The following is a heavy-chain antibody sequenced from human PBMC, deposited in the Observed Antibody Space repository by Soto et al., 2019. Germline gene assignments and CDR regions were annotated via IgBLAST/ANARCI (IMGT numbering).Heavy chain of an antibody. CDR3: AKDIALVRGIIIDMDV. CDR1: GFTFSNYG. Sequence: LRLSCAASGFTFSNYGMHWVRQAPGKGLAWVAVTSYDASHKYYADSVKGRFTISRDNSKNTLYLQMNSLRAEDSAVYYCAKDIALVRGIIIDMDVWGQGTTVTVSS. CDR2: TSYDASHK. J-gene: IGHJ6*02. V-gene: IGHV3-30*18. D-gene: IGHD3-10*01.